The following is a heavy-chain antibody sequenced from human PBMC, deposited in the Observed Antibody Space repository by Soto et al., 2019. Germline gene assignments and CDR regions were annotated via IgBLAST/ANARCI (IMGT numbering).Heavy chain of an antibody. CDR2: MYNTGST. CDR3: ARALWGYWGTDSYPLDI. Sequence: QVQLQESGPGLVKPSETLSLTCTVSGGSISSYYWSWIRQPPGKGLEWIGYMYNTGSTNYNPSLNTRSTISVETYNNQFSLNLNAVPAAETAVYYCARALWGYWGTDSYPLDIRAQGTTVTVSS. V-gene: IGHV4-59*01. CDR1: GGSISSYY. J-gene: IGHJ6*02. D-gene: IGHD2-21*02.